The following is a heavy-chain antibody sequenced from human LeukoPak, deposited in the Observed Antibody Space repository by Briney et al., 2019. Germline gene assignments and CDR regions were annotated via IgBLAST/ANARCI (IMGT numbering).Heavy chain of an antibody. CDR3: ARDSPLVAGIGVSCVD. Sequence: RASVKVSCKASGYTFTSYGISWVRQAPGQGLEWMGWISAYNGNTNYAQKLQGRVTMTTDTSTSTAYMELRSLRSEDTAVYYCARDSPLVAGIGVSCVDWGQGTLVTVSS. CDR1: GYTFTSYG. CDR2: ISAYNGNT. V-gene: IGHV1-18*01. D-gene: IGHD6-19*01. J-gene: IGHJ4*02.